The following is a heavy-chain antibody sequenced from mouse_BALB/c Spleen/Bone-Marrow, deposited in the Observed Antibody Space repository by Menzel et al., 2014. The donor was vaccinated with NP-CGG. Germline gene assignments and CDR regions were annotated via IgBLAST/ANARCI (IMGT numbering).Heavy chain of an antibody. CDR3: ARRDDGYVFFDY. V-gene: IGHV1-4*01. J-gene: IGHJ2*01. Sequence: QVQLQQSGAELARPGASVKMSCRASGYTFTTYTIHWVRRRPGQGLEWIGYINPSSGYTNYIQKFKDKATLTADKSSSTAYIQLSSLTSEDSAVYYCARRDDGYVFFDYWGQGTTLTVSS. CDR1: GYTFTTYT. CDR2: INPSSGYT. D-gene: IGHD2-3*01.